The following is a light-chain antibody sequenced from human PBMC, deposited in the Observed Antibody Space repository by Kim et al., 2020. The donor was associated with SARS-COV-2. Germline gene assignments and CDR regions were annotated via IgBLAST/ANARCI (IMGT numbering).Light chain of an antibody. V-gene: IGLV3-19*01. CDR3: NSRDSSGNHYV. J-gene: IGLJ1*01. CDR2: GKN. Sequence: YYSSWYQQKPGQAPVLVIYGKNNLPSGIPDRFSGSSSGNTASLTITGAQAEDEADYYCNSRDSSGNHYVFGTGTKVTVL. CDR1: YY.